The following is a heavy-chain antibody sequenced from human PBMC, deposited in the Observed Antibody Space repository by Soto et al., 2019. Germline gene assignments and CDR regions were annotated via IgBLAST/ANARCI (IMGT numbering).Heavy chain of an antibody. CDR1: GFTFSNAW. J-gene: IGHJ3*02. D-gene: IGHD3-22*01. V-gene: IGHV3-15*01. CDR2: IKSKTDGGTT. Sequence: EVQLVESGGGLVKPGGSLRLSCAASGFTFSNAWMSWARQAPGKGLEWVGRIKSKTDGGTTDYAAPVKGRFTISRDDSKNTLYLKMNSLKTEDTAVYYCTTDPGAYYYDSSGYYFGAFDIWGQGTMVTVSS. CDR3: TTDPGAYYYDSSGYYFGAFDI.